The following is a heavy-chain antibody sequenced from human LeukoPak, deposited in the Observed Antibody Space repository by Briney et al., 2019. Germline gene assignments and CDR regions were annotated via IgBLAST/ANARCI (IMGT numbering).Heavy chain of an antibody. CDR3: ARHGTLTTVNADFDY. CDR2: IYPGDSDT. J-gene: IGHJ4*02. CDR1: GYSFTSYW. D-gene: IGHD4-11*01. Sequence: GEPLKISCKGSGYSFTSYWIGWVRQMPGKGLEWMGIIYPGDSDTRYSPSFQGQVTISADKSISTAYLQWSSLKASDTAMYYCARHGTLTTVNADFDYWGQGTLVTVSS. V-gene: IGHV5-51*01.